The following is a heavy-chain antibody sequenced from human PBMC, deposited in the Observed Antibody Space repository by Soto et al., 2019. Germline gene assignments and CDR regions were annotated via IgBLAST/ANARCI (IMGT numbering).Heavy chain of an antibody. CDR2: IRKDGSKR. D-gene: IGHD3-10*01. J-gene: IGHJ3*02. V-gene: IGHV3-7*05. CDR3: ARDGASGSSGLYFDEFDM. Sequence: EVQLVESGGGLVQPGGSLTLSCAASEFAFTSYCMTWVRQAPGKGLEWVANIRKDGSKRYYLDSVRGRFTISRDNSKNSLYLHMNSLRADDTVLYFGARDGASGSSGLYFDEFDMWGQGTMFTVSS. CDR1: EFAFTSYC.